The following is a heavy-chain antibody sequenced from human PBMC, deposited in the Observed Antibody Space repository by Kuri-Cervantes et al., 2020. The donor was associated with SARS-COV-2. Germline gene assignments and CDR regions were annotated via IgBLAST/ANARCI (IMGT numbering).Heavy chain of an antibody. CDR1: GGTFSSYA. Sequence: SVKVSCKASGGTFSSYAISWVRQAPGQGLEWMGRIIPIFGTANYAQKFQGRVTITADKSTSTAYMELSSLRSEDTAVYYCARANWGSSYYYYMDVWGKGTTVTVAS. CDR3: ARANWGSSYYYYMDV. V-gene: IGHV1-69*06. J-gene: IGHJ6*03. D-gene: IGHD7-27*01. CDR2: IIPIFGTA.